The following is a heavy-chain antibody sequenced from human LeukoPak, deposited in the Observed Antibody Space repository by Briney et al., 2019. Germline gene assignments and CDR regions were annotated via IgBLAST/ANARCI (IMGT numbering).Heavy chain of an antibody. CDR3: ARYLAYSYGRAYFDY. V-gene: IGHV4-34*01. D-gene: IGHD5-18*01. CDR2: INHSGST. CDR1: GGSFSGYY. J-gene: IGHJ4*02. Sequence: SETLSLTCAVYGGSFSGYYWSWICQPPGKGLEWIGEINHSGSTNYNPSLKSRVTISVDTSKNQFSLKLSSVTAADTAVYYCARYLAYSYGRAYFDYWGQGTLVTVSS.